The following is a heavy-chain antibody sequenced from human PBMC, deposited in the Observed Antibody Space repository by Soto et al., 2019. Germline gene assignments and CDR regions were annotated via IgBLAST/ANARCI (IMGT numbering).Heavy chain of an antibody. V-gene: IGHV1-18*01. CDR1: GYTFTSYG. CDR3: ARHDSSGYYYYFDY. J-gene: IGHJ4*02. D-gene: IGHD3-22*01. CDR2: ISAYNGNT. Sequence: GASVKVSCKASGYTFTSYGIIWVRQAPGQGLEWMGWISAYNGNTNYAQKLQGRVTMTTDTSTSTAYMELRSLRSDDTAVYYCARHDSSGYYYYFDYWGQGTLVTVSS.